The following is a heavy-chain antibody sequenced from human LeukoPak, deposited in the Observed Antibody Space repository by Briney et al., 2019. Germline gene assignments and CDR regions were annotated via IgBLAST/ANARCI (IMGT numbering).Heavy chain of an antibody. Sequence: ASVKVSCKASGYTFTSYYMHWVRQAPGQGLEWMGIINPSGGSTSYAQKFQGRVTMTRDTSTSTVYMELSSLRSEDTAVYYCARVLGAYYDSSGIDYWGQGTLVTVSS. CDR3: ARVLGAYYDSSGIDY. CDR2: INPSGGST. V-gene: IGHV1-46*01. D-gene: IGHD3-22*01. CDR1: GYTFTSYY. J-gene: IGHJ4*02.